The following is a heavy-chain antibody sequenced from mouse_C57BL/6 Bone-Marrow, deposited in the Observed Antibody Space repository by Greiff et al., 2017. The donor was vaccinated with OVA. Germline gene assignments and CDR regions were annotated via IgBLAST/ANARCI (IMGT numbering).Heavy chain of an antibody. V-gene: IGHV1-31*01. D-gene: IGHD2-1*01. CDR3: ARRGYGNYEGFAD. Sequence: EVKLVESGPELVKPGASVKISCKASGYSFTGYYMHWVKQSHGNILDWIGYIYPYNGVSSYNQKFKGKATLTVDKSSSTAYMELRSLTSEDSAVYYGARRGYGNYEGFADWGKGTRVTVSA. CDR2: IYPYNGVS. J-gene: IGHJ3*01. CDR1: GYSFTGYY.